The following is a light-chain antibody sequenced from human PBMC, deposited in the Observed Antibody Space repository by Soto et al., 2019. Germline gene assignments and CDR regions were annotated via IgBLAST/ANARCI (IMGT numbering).Light chain of an antibody. V-gene: IGKV1-39*01. J-gene: IGKJ4*01. CDR2: SAS. CDR3: QQTFSNRLS. Sequence: IQLTQSHSSLSASVGDRVTIGCLASESISDYLNWYQHKPGEAPKVLVYSASTLRGGVPSRFSGTGSGTEFTLTISSLQPEDVATYYCQQTFSNRLSFGGGTKVDIK. CDR1: ESISDY.